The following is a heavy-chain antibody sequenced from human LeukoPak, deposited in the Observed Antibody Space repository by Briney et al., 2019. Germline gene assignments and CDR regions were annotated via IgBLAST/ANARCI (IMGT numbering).Heavy chain of an antibody. CDR1: GGSSSGYY. D-gene: IGHD2-2*01. J-gene: IGHJ6*03. Sequence: SETLSLTCAVYGGSSSGYYWSWIRQPPGKGLEWIGEINHSGSTNYNPSLKSRVTISVDTSKNQFSLKLSSVTAADTAVYYCARTPPYCSSTSCYRGHYYYYYMDVWGKGTTVTVSS. CDR2: INHSGST. CDR3: ARTPPYCSSTSCYRGHYYYYYMDV. V-gene: IGHV4-34*01.